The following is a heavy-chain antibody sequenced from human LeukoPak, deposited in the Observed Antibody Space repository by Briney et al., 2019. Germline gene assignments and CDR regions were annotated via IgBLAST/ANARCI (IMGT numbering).Heavy chain of an antibody. D-gene: IGHD2-15*01. CDR1: GYTFTGYY. CDR3: ARACSGGSCYSDNWLDP. V-gene: IGHV1-2*06. J-gene: IGHJ5*02. Sequence: ASVKASCKASGYTFTGYYLHWVRQAPGQGLEWMGRINPDSGGTNYAQKFQGRVTMTRDTSISTAYMELNRLTSDDTAVYYCARACSGGSCYSDNWLDPWGQGTLVTVSS. CDR2: INPDSGGT.